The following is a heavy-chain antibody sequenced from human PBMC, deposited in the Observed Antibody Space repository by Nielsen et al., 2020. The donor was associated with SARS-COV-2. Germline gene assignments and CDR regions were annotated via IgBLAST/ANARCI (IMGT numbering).Heavy chain of an antibody. V-gene: IGHV4-31*03. D-gene: IGHD6-13*01. CDR1: GGSISSGGYY. CDR2: IYYSGST. Sequence: SETLSLTCTVSGGSISSGGYYWSWIRQHPGKGLEWIGYIYYSGSTYYNPSLKSRVTISVDTSKNQFSLKLSSVAAADTAVYYCARASVYSSSWSFDYWGQGTLVTVSS. CDR3: ARASVYSSSWSFDY. J-gene: IGHJ4*02.